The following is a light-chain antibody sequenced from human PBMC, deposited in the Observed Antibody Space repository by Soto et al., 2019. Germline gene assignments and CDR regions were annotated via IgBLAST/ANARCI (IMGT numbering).Light chain of an antibody. V-gene: IGKV3-15*01. J-gene: IGKJ5*01. CDR1: QTVNNY. CDR2: GAS. CDR3: HQYDKWPPIT. Sequence: TQSPATLSVSPGGRTILSCRASQTVNNYLAWYQQKPGQAPRLLIYGASTRATDIPTRFSGSGSGTEFTLTISSLQSEDFAVYYCHQYDKWPPITFGQGTRLEIK.